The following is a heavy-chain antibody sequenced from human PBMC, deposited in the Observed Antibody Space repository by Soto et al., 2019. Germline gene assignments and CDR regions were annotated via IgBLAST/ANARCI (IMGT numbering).Heavy chain of an antibody. CDR1: GFTFNSYA. V-gene: IGHV3-23*01. J-gene: IGHJ4*02. D-gene: IGHD6-19*01. CDR2: ISDSGDST. CDR3: ATNIAVAINY. Sequence: PGGSLGLSCVASGFTFNSYAMIWVRQAPGKGLEWVSGISDSGDSTSYADSVKGRFTISRDNSKNTLYLQMNSLRAEDTATYYCATNIAVAINYWGQGALVTVSS.